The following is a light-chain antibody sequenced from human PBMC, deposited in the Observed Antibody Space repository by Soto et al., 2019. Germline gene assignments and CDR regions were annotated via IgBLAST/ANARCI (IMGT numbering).Light chain of an antibody. Sequence: EIVLTQSPGTLSLSPGEGATLSCRASQSVYVNLAWYQQKPGQSPRLLIYGASTRATDIPDRFSGSGSDTDLALTISRLEPEDFAVYYCQQYSGSPFTFGPGTKVNIK. CDR1: QSVYVN. CDR3: QQYSGSPFT. CDR2: GAS. V-gene: IGKV3-20*01. J-gene: IGKJ3*01.